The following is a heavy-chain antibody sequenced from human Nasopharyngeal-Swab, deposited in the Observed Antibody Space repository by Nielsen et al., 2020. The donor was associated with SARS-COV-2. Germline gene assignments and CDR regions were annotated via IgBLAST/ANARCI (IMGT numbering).Heavy chain of an antibody. V-gene: IGHV3-21*01. CDR3: AGDTGGPPNYFDP. CDR2: ISSTTPYI. J-gene: IGHJ5*02. CDR1: GFTFSGYT. Sequence: GESLKISCVASGFTFSGYTMNWVRQAPGKGLEWISSISSTTPYIYYADSVKGRFTISRDNAKNSLYLQMNYLRDEDTAMYYFAGDTGGPPNYFDPWGQGTLVTVSS. D-gene: IGHD1-7*01.